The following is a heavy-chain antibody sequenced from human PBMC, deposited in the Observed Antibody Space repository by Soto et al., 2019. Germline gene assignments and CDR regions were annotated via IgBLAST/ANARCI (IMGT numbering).Heavy chain of an antibody. D-gene: IGHD6-13*01. Sequence: PGESLKLSCKGSGYSFSSYWIGWVRQMPGQDLEWMGIIYPGDSDTRYSPSFQGQVTISADKSISSAYLQWSSLKASDTAMYYCALAGSSWYAFDYWGQGALVTVSS. V-gene: IGHV5-51*01. CDR2: IYPGDSDT. CDR3: ALAGSSWYAFDY. J-gene: IGHJ4*02. CDR1: GYSFSSYW.